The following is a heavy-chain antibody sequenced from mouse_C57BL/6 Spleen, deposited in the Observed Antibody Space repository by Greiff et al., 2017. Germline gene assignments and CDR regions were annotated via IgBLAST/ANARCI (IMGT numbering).Heavy chain of an antibody. CDR3: TKVARDYYAMDY. D-gene: IGHD1-1*01. J-gene: IGHJ4*01. V-gene: IGHV6-6*01. CDR2: IRNKANNHAT. CDR1: GFTFSDAW. Sequence: DVMLVESGGGLVQPGGSMKLSCAASGFTFSDAWMDWVRQSPEKGLEWVAEIRNKANNHATYYAESVKGRFTISRDDSKSSVYLQMNSLRAEDTGIYYCTKVARDYYAMDYWGQGTSVTVSS.